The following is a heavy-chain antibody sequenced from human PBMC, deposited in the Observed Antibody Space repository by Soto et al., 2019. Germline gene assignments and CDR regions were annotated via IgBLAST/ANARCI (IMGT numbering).Heavy chain of an antibody. CDR3: ATPYYFNH. V-gene: IGHV3-21*06. D-gene: IGHD3-16*01. J-gene: IGHJ1*01. Sequence: PGGSLRLSCAASGFMFSAYTMNWVRQAPGKGLEWLSSISDDSSYIDYADSLRGRFTVSRDNARNSLYLQIDSLGVEDTAVYYCATPYYFNHWRPGTLATVSS. CDR2: ISDDSSYI. CDR1: GFMFSAYT.